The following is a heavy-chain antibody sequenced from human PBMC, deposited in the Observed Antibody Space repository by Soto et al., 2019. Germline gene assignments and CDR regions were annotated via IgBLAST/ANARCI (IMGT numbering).Heavy chain of an antibody. CDR2: ISYDGSNK. CDR3: AKEVVGHTEYYCGMDV. CDR1: GFTFSSYG. J-gene: IGHJ6*02. Sequence: GGSLRLSCAASGFTFSSYGMHWVRQAPGKGLEWVAVISYDGSNKYYADSVKGRFTISRDNSKNTLYLQMNSLRAEDTAVYYCAKEVVGHTEYYCGMDVWGQGTTVTVSS. D-gene: IGHD2-2*01. V-gene: IGHV3-30*18.